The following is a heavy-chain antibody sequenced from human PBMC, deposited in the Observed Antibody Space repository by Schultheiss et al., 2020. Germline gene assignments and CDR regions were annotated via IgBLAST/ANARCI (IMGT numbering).Heavy chain of an antibody. J-gene: IGHJ3*02. CDR1: GFTFSSYG. V-gene: IGHV3-33*05. CDR2: ISYDGSNK. D-gene: IGHD3-9*01. CDR3: AKHQDILTGYSPFDAFDI. Sequence: GGSLRLSCAASGFTFSSYGMHWVRQAPGKGLEWVAVISYDGSNKYYADSVKGRFTISRDNSKNTLYLEMNSLRAEDTAVYYCAKHQDILTGYSPFDAFDIWGQGTMVTVSS.